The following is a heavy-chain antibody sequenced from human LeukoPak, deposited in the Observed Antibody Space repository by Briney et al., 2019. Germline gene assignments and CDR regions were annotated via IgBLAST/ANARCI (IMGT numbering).Heavy chain of an antibody. Sequence: GGSLRLSCAASGFTFSSYWMTWVRQAPGRGLEWVANIHQDGSIQFYVDSVKGRFTVSRDNARNLLYLQMNGLRAEDTAVYYCARLIAAAGPSDYWGQGTLVTVSS. CDR3: ARLIAAAGPSDY. V-gene: IGHV3-7*01. J-gene: IGHJ4*02. D-gene: IGHD6-13*01. CDR2: IHQDGSIQ. CDR1: GFTFSSYW.